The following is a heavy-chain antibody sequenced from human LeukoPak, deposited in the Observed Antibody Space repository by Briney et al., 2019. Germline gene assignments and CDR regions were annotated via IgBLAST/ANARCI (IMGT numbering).Heavy chain of an antibody. D-gene: IGHD3-10*01. CDR3: ATVNYYYGSGSYYKGGFDY. V-gene: IGHV1-24*01. CDR2: FDPEDGET. J-gene: IGHJ4*02. CDR1: GYTLTELS. Sequence: ASVKVSCKVSGYTLTELSMHWVRQAPGKGLEWMGGFDPEDGETIYAQKFQGRVTMTEDTSTDTAYMELSSLRSEDTAVYYCATVNYYYGSGSYYKGGFDYWGQGTPVTVSS.